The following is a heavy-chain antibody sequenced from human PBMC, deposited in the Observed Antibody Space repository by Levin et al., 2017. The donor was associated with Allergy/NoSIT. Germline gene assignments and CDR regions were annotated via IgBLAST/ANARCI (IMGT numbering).Heavy chain of an antibody. CDR2: INVASCDT. CDR3: ATRVSRYFD. CDR1: GYTFTNF. D-gene: IGHD3-9*01. V-gene: IGHV1-3*01. Sequence: GASVKVSCKASGYTFTNFMHWVRQAPGQRPECMGWINVASCDTKYSQNFEGRVTITWDTSASTAYMELSSLRSEDTAVYYCATRVSRYFDWGQGTLVTVSS. J-gene: IGHJ4*02.